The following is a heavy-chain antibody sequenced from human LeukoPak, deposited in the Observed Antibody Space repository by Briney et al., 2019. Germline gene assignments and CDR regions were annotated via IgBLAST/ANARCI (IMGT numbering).Heavy chain of an antibody. J-gene: IGHJ6*03. CDR3: ARELSGGLSANLGVLFASYYTYYYMDV. V-gene: IGHV1-46*01. CDR1: GYTFTMYY. CDR2: INPSDGAT. Sequence: GASVKVSCKASGYTFTMYYIHWVRQAPGQGLEWMGMINPSDGATTYAQRFQGRVTMTRDMSTTTVYMDLRSLRSEDTAAYFWARELSGGLSANLGVLFASYYTYYYMDVWGRGTTVTVSS. D-gene: IGHD3-16*01.